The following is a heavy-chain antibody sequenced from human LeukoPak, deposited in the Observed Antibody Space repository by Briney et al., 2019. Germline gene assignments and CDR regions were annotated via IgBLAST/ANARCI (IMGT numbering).Heavy chain of an antibody. CDR2: VSGSGGST. V-gene: IGHV3-23*01. J-gene: IGHJ4*02. Sequence: PGGSLRLSCAASGFTFSSYAMSWVRQAPGKGLEWVSAVSGSGGSTYYADSVKGRFTISRDNAKNSLYLQMNSLRAEDTAVYYCARGGIAAATPDYWGQGTLVTVSS. D-gene: IGHD6-13*01. CDR1: GFTFSSYA. CDR3: ARGGIAAATPDY.